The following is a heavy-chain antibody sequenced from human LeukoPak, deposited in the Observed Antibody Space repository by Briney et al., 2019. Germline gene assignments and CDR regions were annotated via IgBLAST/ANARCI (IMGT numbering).Heavy chain of an antibody. CDR2: IKQDGREK. CDR1: GFTFSSYW. Sequence: PGGSLRLSCAASGFTFSSYWMSWVRQAPGKGLEWVANIKQDGREKYYVDSVKGRFTISRDNAKNSLYLQMNSLRAEDTAVYYCARDASGYALYFDYWGQGTLVTVSS. J-gene: IGHJ4*02. V-gene: IGHV3-7*01. CDR3: ARDASGYALYFDY. D-gene: IGHD5-12*01.